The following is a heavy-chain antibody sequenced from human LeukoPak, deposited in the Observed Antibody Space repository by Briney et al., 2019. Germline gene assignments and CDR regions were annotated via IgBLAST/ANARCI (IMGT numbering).Heavy chain of an antibody. CDR3: ARHSRYYYDSSGYWRFEKFDY. J-gene: IGHJ4*02. CDR2: IYYSGST. V-gene: IGHV4-61*01. D-gene: IGHD3-22*01. Sequence: PSETLSLTCTVSGASISGASYYWSWIRQPPGKGLEWIGYIYYSGSTNYNPSLKSRVTISVDTSKNQFSLKLSPVTAADTAVYYCARHSRYYYDSSGYWRFEKFDYWGQGTLVTVSS. CDR1: GASISGASYY.